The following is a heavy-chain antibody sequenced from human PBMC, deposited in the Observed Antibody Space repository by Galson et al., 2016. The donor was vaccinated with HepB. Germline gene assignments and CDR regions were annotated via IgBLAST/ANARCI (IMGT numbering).Heavy chain of an antibody. Sequence: SLRLSCAASGFTFSNFGMSWVRQAPGKGLEWVSSISGTGDETYHADSVKGRFTISRDTPKNTLYLQMNSLKAADTAVYYCAKATRGIRGVMTYGMDVWGQGTTVTVSS. CDR3: AKATRGIRGVMTYGMDV. D-gene: IGHD3-10*01. CDR1: GFTFSNFG. CDR2: ISGTGDET. V-gene: IGHV3-23*01. J-gene: IGHJ6*02.